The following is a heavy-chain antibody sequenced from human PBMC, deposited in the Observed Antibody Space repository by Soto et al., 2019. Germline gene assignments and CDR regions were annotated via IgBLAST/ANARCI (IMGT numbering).Heavy chain of an antibody. CDR3: ARGLPLRYYYGMDV. D-gene: IGHD3-9*01. CDR1: GYTFTGYY. V-gene: IGHV1-2*04. J-gene: IGHJ6*02. CDR2: INPNSGGT. Sequence: QVQLVQSGAXVXXXGASVKVSCKASGYTFTGYYMHWVRQAPGQXLEWMGWINPNSGGTNYAQKFQGWVTMTRDTSISTAYMELSRLRSDDTAVYYCARGLPLRYYYGMDVWGQGTTVTVSS.